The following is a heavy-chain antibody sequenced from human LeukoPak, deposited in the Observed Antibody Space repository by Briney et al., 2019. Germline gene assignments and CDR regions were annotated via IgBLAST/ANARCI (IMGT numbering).Heavy chain of an antibody. Sequence: PGGSLRLFCAASGFTFDDYTMHWVRQAPGRGLEWVSLISWDDGSTYYADSVKGRFTISRDNSKNSLYLQMNSLRTEDTALYYCAKDRITIFGVVNRYDAFDIWGQGTMDTVSS. J-gene: IGHJ3*02. D-gene: IGHD3-3*01. CDR2: ISWDDGST. CDR1: GFTFDDYT. CDR3: AKDRITIFGVVNRYDAFDI. V-gene: IGHV3-43*01.